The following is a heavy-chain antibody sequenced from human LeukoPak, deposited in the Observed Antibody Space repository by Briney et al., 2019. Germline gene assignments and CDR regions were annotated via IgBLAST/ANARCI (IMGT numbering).Heavy chain of an antibody. CDR3: ARAHCSGGSCYLDC. Sequence: PSETLSLTCTVSGGSISNWYWTWIWQPAGKGLEWIGRIYASGSTDYNPSLKSRVTMSVDRSNNQFSLKLSSVTAADTGVYYCARAHCSGGSCYLDCWGQGSLVTVSS. V-gene: IGHV4-4*07. J-gene: IGHJ4*02. D-gene: IGHD2-15*01. CDR1: GGSISNWY. CDR2: IYASGST.